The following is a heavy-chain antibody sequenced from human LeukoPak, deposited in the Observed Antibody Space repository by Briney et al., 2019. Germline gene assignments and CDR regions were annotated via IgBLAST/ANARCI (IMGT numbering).Heavy chain of an antibody. CDR3: ARRAASYDSSPVAFDI. J-gene: IGHJ3*02. V-gene: IGHV4-39*01. CDR2: IYYSGST. CDR1: GGSISSSSYY. Sequence: PSETLSLTCTVSGGSISSSSYYWGWIRQPPGKGLEWIGSIYYSGSTYYNPSLKSRVTISVDTSKNQFSLKLSSVTAADTAVYYCARRAASYDSSPVAFDIWGQGTMVTVSS. D-gene: IGHD3-22*01.